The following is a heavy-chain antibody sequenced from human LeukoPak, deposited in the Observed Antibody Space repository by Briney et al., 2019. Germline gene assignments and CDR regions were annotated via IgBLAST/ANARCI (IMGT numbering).Heavy chain of an antibody. V-gene: IGHV3-7*01. CDR3: VRGSSGWKGCDY. CDR2: IKYDGSEK. CDR1: GFTFSSHW. J-gene: IGHJ4*02. Sequence: GGSLRLSCAASGFTFSSHWMKWVRQAPGKGPEWVATIKYDGSEKYYVDSVKGLFTISRDNAKNSLYLQTDSLRVEDTAVYYCVRGSSGWKGCDYWGQGTLVTVSS. D-gene: IGHD6-19*01.